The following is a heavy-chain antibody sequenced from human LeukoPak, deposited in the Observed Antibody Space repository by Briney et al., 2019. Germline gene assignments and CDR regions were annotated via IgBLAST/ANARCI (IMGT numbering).Heavy chain of an antibody. CDR1: GYTFTSYY. V-gene: IGHV1-46*01. D-gene: IGHD3-22*01. CDR2: INPSGGST. J-gene: IGHJ6*02. Sequence: ASVTVSCKASGYTFTSYYMHWVRQAPGQGLEWMGIINPSGGSTSYAQKFQGRVTMTRDTSTSTVYMELSSLRSEDTAVYYFARDSYYYDSSGYYLYYDYYGMDVWGQGTTVTVSS. CDR3: ARDSYYYDSSGYYLYYDYYGMDV.